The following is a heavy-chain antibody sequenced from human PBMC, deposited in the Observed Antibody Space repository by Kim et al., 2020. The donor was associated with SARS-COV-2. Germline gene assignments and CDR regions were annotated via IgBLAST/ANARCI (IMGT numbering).Heavy chain of an antibody. Sequence: GGSLRLSCVASGSSLRTYWMSWVRQAPGKGLEWVANIKQNGGDIRYVDSVEGRFTISRDNAKNSLYLQMNSLRVEDTAVYYCAGGSGRRIESWGQGTLVT. V-gene: IGHV3-7*01. CDR2: IKQNGGDI. J-gene: IGHJ4*02. D-gene: IGHD6-19*01. CDR1: GSSLRTYW. CDR3: AGGSGRRIES.